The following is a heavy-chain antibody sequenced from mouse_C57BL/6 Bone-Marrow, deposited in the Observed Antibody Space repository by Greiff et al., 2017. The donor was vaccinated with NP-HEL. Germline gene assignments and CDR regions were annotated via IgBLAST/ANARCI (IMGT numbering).Heavy chain of an antibody. CDR2: IYPRSGNT. J-gene: IGHJ2*01. V-gene: IGHV1-81*01. CDR1: GYTFTSYG. D-gene: IGHD3-3*01. CDR3: ARKGGTPRGDYFDY. Sequence: VQLVESGAELARPGASVKLSCKASGYTFTSYGISWVKQRTGQGLEWIGEIYPRSGNTYYNEKFKGKATLTADKSSSTAYMELRSLTSEDSAVYFCARKGGTPRGDYFDYWGQGTTLTVSS.